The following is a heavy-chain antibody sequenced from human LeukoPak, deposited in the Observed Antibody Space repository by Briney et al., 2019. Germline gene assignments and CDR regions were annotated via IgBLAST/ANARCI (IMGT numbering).Heavy chain of an antibody. CDR3: ARDQGRILTGYPYYFDY. CDR1: GYTFTSYA. CDR2: INTNTGNP. V-gene: IGHV7-4-1*02. Sequence: ASVKVSCKASGYTFTSYAMNWVRQAPGQGLEWMGWINTNTGNPTYAQGFTGRFVFSLDTSVSTAYLQISSLKAEDTAVYYCARDQGRILTGYPYYFDYWGQGTLVTVSS. D-gene: IGHD3-9*01. J-gene: IGHJ4*02.